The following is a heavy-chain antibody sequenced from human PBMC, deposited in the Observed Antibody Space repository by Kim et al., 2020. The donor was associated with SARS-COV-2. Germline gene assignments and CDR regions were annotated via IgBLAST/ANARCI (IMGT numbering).Heavy chain of an antibody. CDR2: INTKTGNP. D-gene: IGHD6-13*01. CDR3: TKDVGLAAAGLHGMDV. J-gene: IGHJ6*02. Sequence: ASAKVSCKASGYILTTYSIIWVRQAPGQGLEWMGWINTKTGNPEYAQGFTGRFAFSVDTSVNTAYLQISSLKAEDTAVYFCTKDVGLAAAGLHGMDVWGQGTTVTVPS. CDR1: GYILTTYS. V-gene: IGHV7-4-1*02.